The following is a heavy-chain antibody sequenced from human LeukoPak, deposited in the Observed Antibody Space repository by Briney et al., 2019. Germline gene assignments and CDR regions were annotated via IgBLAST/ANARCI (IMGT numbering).Heavy chain of an antibody. D-gene: IGHD3-16*01. CDR1: GFTFSSDW. V-gene: IGHV3-7*04. CDR2: IKQDGSEN. CDR3: ARVRSDYVWGRYWYSTEDYFDY. J-gene: IGHJ4*02. Sequence: GGSLRLSCAASGFTFSSDWMSWGRQAPGKGLEWVANIKQDGSENSYVDSVKGRFIISRDNAKNSLYLQLTSLRAEDTAMYYCARVRSDYVWGRYWYSTEDYFDYWGQGTLVTVSS.